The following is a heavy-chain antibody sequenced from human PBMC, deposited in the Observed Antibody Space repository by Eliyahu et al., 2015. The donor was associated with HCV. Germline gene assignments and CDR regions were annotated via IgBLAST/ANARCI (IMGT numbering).Heavy chain of an antibody. J-gene: IGHJ5*02. CDR2: INPNSGGT. D-gene: IGHD1-26*01. Sequence: QVQLVQSGAEVKKPGVSVKVSXKASGYTFTGYYMHWVRQAPGQGLEWMGWINPNSGGTNYAQKFQGRVTMTRDTSISTAYMELSRLRSDDTAVYYCAGTFSGSQGRNWFDPWGQGTLVTVSS. V-gene: IGHV1-2*02. CDR3: AGTFSGSQGRNWFDP. CDR1: GYTFTGYY.